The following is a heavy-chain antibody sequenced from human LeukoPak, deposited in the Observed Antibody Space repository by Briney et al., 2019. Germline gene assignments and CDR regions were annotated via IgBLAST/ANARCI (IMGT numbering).Heavy chain of an antibody. CDR2: IYYSGST. V-gene: IGHV4-39*06. CDR3: ARVTLWFGEPRYYFDY. D-gene: IGHD3-10*01. J-gene: IGHJ4*02. Sequence: SETLSLTCTVSGGSISSSSYYWGWIRQPPGKGLEWIGSIYYSGSTYYNPSLKSRVTISVDTSKNQFPLKLSSVTAADTAVYYCARVTLWFGEPRYYFDYWGQGTLVTVSS. CDR1: GGSISSSSYY.